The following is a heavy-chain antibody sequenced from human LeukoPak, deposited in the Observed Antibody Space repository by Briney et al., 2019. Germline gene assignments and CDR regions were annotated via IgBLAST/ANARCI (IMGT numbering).Heavy chain of an antibody. CDR1: GFPFSSYA. CDR3: AKDPRRIAVAAYNWFDP. D-gene: IGHD6-19*01. Sequence: GGSLTLSCAASGFPFSSYAMSWVRQAPGKGLEWVSAFSDSGGSTYYADSVKGRFTISRDNSKNTLYLQMNSLRAEDTAVYYCAKDPRRIAVAAYNWFDPWGQGTLVTVSS. J-gene: IGHJ5*02. CDR2: FSDSGGST. V-gene: IGHV3-23*01.